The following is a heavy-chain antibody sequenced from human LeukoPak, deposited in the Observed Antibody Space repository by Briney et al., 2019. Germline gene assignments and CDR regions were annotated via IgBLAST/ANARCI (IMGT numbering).Heavy chain of an antibody. V-gene: IGHV3-23*01. CDR3: ARDPYNGYYGDDYYYYMDV. CDR1: GFTFSSYG. J-gene: IGHJ6*03. CDR2: ISGSGGST. Sequence: PGGSLRLSCAASGFTFSSYGMSGVRQAPGKGLEWVSAISGSGGSTYYADSVKGRFTISRDNAKNSLSLQMNSLRAEDTAVYYCARDPYNGYYGDDYYYYMDVWGKGTTVTISS. D-gene: IGHD4-17*01.